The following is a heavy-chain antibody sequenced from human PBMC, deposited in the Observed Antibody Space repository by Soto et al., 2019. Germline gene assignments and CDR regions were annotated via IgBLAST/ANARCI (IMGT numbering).Heavy chain of an antibody. CDR2: INSDGSST. J-gene: IGHJ3*02. V-gene: IGHV3-74*01. Sequence: GGSLRLSCAASGFTFSSYWMHWVRQAPGKGLVWVSRINSDGSSTSYADSVKGRFTISRDNAKNTLYLQMNSLRAEDTAVYYCARESEVAGGVAFDIWGQGTMVTVSS. D-gene: IGHD6-19*01. CDR1: GFTFSSYW. CDR3: ARESEVAGGVAFDI.